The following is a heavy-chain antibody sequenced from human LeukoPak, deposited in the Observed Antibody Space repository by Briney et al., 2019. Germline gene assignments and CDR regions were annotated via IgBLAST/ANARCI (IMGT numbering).Heavy chain of an antibody. D-gene: IGHD3-22*01. CDR2: INHSGST. V-gene: IGHV4-34*01. Sequence: SETLSLTCTVSGGSISSYYWSWIRQPPGKGLEWIGEINHSGSTNYNPSLKSRVTISVDTPKNQFSLKLSSVTAADTAVYYCARGVRRSKYWFDPWGQGTLVTVSS. CDR1: GGSISSYY. J-gene: IGHJ5*02. CDR3: ARGVRRSKYWFDP.